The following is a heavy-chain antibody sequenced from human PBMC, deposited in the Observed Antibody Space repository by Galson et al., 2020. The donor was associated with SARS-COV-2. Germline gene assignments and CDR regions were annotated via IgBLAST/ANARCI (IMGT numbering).Heavy chain of an antibody. D-gene: IGHD3-22*01. CDR2: IYYSGST. V-gene: IGHV4-31*03. CDR3: ASLDYYDSSGEVAFDI. CDR1: GGSISSGGYY. Sequence: SETLSLTCTVSGGSISSGGYYWSWIRQHPGKGLEWIGYIYYSGSTYYNPSLKSRVTISVDTSKNQFSLKLSSVTAADTAVYYCASLDYYDSSGEVAFDIWGQGTMVTVSS. J-gene: IGHJ3*02.